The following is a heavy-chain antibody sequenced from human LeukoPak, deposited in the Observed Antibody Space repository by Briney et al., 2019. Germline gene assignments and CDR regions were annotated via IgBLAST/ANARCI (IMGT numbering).Heavy chain of an antibody. V-gene: IGHV3-21*01. CDR3: ADSGSNDAFDI. CDR1: GFTFSSYS. J-gene: IGHJ3*02. Sequence: GGSLRLSCAASGFTFSSYSMNWVRQAPGKGLEWVSSISSTSSYIYYADSVKGRFTISTDNAKNSLYLQMNSLRAEDTAVYYCADSGSNDAFDIWGQGTMVTVSS. D-gene: IGHD1-26*01. CDR2: ISSTSSYI.